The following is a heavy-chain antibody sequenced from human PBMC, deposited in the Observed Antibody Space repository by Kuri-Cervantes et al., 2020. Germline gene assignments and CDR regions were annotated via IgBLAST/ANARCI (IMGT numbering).Heavy chain of an antibody. CDR1: GGSFSGHY. CDR3: ARNYYYDSSGYYYEVWWFDP. D-gene: IGHD3-22*01. V-gene: IGHV4-34*01. Sequence: GSLRLSCAVYGGSFSGHYWSWIRQPPGKGLEWIGEINHSGSSNYNPSLKSRVTISVDTSKNQFSLKLSSVTAADTAVYYCARNYYYDSSGYYYEVWWFDPWGQGTLVTVSS. CDR2: INHSGSS. J-gene: IGHJ5*02.